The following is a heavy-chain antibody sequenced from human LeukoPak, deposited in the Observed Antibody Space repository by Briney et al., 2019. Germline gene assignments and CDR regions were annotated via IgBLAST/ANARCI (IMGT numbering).Heavy chain of an antibody. CDR1: GYTFTGHY. J-gene: IGHJ4*02. CDR3: ARDRRHSLRGYSYGSDY. Sequence: ASVKVSCKASGYTFTGHYMHWVRQAPGQGLEWMGWINPNSGGTNYAQKFQGRVTMTRDTSISTAYMELSRLRSDDTAVYYCARDRRHSLRGYSYGSDYWGQGTLVTVSS. D-gene: IGHD5-18*01. V-gene: IGHV1-2*02. CDR2: INPNSGGT.